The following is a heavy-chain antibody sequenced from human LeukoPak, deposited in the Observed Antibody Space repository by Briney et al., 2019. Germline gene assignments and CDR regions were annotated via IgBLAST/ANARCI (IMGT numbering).Heavy chain of an antibody. CDR2: ISNYFGVT. CDR3: ARDSDYSGNGNGDWFDL. D-gene: IGHD4-11*01. V-gene: IGHV1-18*04. Sequence: ASVKVSCKASGFRFTSFGVSWVRPAPGQGLAWMGWISNYFGVTHYAEKFEDRVTMTIDTSTATAYMELRSLKNDDTAIYYCARDSDYSGNGNGDWFDLWGRGNVVIVSS. CDR1: GFRFTSFG. J-gene: IGHJ5*02.